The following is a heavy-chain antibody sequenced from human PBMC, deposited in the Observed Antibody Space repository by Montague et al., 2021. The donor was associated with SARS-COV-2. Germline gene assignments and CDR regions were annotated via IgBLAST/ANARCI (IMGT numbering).Heavy chain of an antibody. D-gene: IGHD5-18*01. V-gene: IGHV2-70*11. CDR1: GFSLSTSGMC. Sequence: PALVKPTQTLTLTCTFSGFSLSTSGMCVSWIRQPPGKALEWLARIDWDDAKYYSTPLKTRLTISKDTTKNQVFLTMTNMDPVDTATSYCAREWIRLWFGDHYCGLDVWGQGTTVTVSS. CDR3: AREWIRLWFGDHYCGLDV. J-gene: IGHJ6*02. CDR2: IDWDDAK.